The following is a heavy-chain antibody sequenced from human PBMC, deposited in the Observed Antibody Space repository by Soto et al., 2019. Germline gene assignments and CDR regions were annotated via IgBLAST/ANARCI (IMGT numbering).Heavy chain of an antibody. V-gene: IGHV3-9*01. J-gene: IGHJ4*02. D-gene: IGHD3-3*01. CDR2: ITWNSRVL. Sequence: SSDGYSWSWIRQPPGKGLEWVSGITWNSRVLAYADSVKGRFTISRDNARNSLYLQMDSLRDEDTALYYCAKGRYDFWSPYYFDSWGQGTLVTVSS. CDR3: AKGRYDFWSPYYFDS. CDR1: SSDGYS.